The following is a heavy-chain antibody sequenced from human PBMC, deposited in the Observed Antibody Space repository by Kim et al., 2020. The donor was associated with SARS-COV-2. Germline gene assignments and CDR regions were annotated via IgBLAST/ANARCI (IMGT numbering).Heavy chain of an antibody. CDR2: IYYSGST. D-gene: IGHD3-9*01. Sequence: SETLSLTCTVSGGSISSYYWSWIRQPPGKGLEWIGYIYYSGSTNYNPSLKSRVTISVYTSKNQFSLKLSSVTAADTAVYYCARGTYFDWLPNFDFWGQGTLVTVSS. J-gene: IGHJ4*02. CDR1: GGSISSYY. V-gene: IGHV4-59*01. CDR3: ARGTYFDWLPNFDF.